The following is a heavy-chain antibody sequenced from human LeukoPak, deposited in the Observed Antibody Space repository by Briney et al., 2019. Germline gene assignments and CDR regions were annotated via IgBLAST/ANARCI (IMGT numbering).Heavy chain of an antibody. V-gene: IGHV4-59*12. Sequence: SETLSLTCTVSGDSISSYYWSWIRQPPGKGLEWIGYIYYSGSTNYNPSLKSRVTISVDTSKNQFSLKLSSVTAADTAVYYCAREGRRVTTTERWGQGTLVTVSS. CDR2: IYYSGST. CDR1: GDSISSYY. CDR3: AREGRRVTTTER. J-gene: IGHJ4*02. D-gene: IGHD4-17*01.